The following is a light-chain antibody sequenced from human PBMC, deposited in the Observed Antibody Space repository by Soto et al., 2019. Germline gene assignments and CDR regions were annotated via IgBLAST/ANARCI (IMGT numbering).Light chain of an antibody. J-gene: IGKJ2*01. CDR3: QQSYSTPPYT. Sequence: DIQMTQSPSSLSASVGDRVTITCRASQSISSYLNWYQQKPGKAHKLLIYSASSLQSGVPSRFSGSGSVTDFTLTISSLQPEDFATYYCQQSYSTPPYTFGQGTKLEIK. V-gene: IGKV1-39*01. CDR2: SAS. CDR1: QSISSY.